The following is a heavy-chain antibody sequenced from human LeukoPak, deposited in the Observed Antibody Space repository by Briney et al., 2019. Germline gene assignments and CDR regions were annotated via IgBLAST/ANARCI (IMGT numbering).Heavy chain of an antibody. V-gene: IGHV3-11*06. CDR2: ISDSTTYT. CDR3: AKDLRTHIVVVTASPAH. J-gene: IGHJ4*02. CDR1: GFTFSNYY. D-gene: IGHD2-21*02. Sequence: PGGSLRLSCAASGFTFSNYYMSWIRQAPGKGLEWVSYISDSTTYTNYADSVKGRFTISRYNAKNSLYLQMNSLRAEDTAVYYCAKDLRTHIVVVTASPAHWGQGTLVTVSS.